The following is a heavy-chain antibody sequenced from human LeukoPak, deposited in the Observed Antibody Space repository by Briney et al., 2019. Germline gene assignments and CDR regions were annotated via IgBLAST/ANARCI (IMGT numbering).Heavy chain of an antibody. CDR2: ISGSGGST. D-gene: IGHD3-22*01. V-gene: IGHV3-23*01. CDR1: GFTFSSYA. J-gene: IGHJ4*02. Sequence: GGSLRLSCAASGFTFSSYAMSWVRQAPGKGLEWVSAISGSGGSTYYADSVKGRFTISRDNSKNTLYLQMNSLRAEDTAVYYCAKGRYYDSSGYYYEDYFDYWGQGTLVTVSP. CDR3: AKGRYYDSSGYYYEDYFDY.